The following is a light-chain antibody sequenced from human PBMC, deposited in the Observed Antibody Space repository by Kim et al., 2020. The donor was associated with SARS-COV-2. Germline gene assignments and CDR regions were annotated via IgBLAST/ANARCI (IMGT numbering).Light chain of an antibody. V-gene: IGLV4-60*03. J-gene: IGLJ2*01. CDR2: LEGRGSY. Sequence: SAKRTCALSTGYSKHIIAWHQQQPGKGPRYLMKLEGRGSYSKGSGVPDRFSGSSSGADRYLTISNVQSEDEADYYCETWDSNLVIFAGGTKLTVL. CDR1: TGYSKHI. CDR3: ETWDSNLVI.